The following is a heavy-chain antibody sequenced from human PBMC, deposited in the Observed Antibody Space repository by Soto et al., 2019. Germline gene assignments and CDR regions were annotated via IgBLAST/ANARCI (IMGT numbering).Heavy chain of an antibody. CDR3: ARDSWGLAVPDYHYYAMDV. Sequence: QVQLVQSGAEVKKPGASVRVSCEASGYTFTSYGISWVRQAPGQGLEGMGWISVYSGSTHYAQKLEGRVTMSTDRSTRAVYMELRSLRSDDTAVYYCARDSWGLAVPDYHYYAMDVWGQGTTVTVS. D-gene: IGHD6-19*01. J-gene: IGHJ6*02. CDR1: GYTFTSYG. CDR2: ISVYSGST. V-gene: IGHV1-18*04.